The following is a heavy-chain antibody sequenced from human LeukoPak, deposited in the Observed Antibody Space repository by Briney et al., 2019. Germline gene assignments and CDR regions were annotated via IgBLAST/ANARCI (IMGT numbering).Heavy chain of an antibody. J-gene: IGHJ4*02. CDR3: AKDGWLLNYFDY. V-gene: IGHV3-21*04. Sequence: SGGSLRLSCAASAFTFSSYSTNWVRQAPGKGLEWVSSISSSSSYIYYADSVKGRFTISGDNSKNTLYLQMNSLRAEDTAVYYCAKDGWLLNYFDYWGQGTLVTVSS. CDR1: AFTFSSYS. CDR2: ISSSSSYI. D-gene: IGHD5-12*01.